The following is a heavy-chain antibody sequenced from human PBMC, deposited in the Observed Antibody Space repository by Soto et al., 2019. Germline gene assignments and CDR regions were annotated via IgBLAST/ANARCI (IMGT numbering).Heavy chain of an antibody. V-gene: IGHV3-9*01. CDR1: GFTFDDYA. J-gene: IGHJ3*01. Sequence: EVQLVESGGGLVQPGRSLRLSCAASGFTFDDYAMHWVRQAPGKGLEGVSGISWNSGSIGYADSVKGRFTISRDNANNSLNLQMNSLRAEDTALYYCAELDAYCDRKQAFDVWGQGTIVNDSS. D-gene: IGHD4-17*01. CDR2: ISWNSGSI. CDR3: AELDAYCDRKQAFDV.